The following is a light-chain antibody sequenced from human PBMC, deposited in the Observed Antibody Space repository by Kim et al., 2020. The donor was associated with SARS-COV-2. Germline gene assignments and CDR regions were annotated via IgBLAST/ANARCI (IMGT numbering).Light chain of an antibody. V-gene: IGKV4-1*01. J-gene: IGKJ4*01. Sequence: ATINCKSRQSVLYSSNNKNYLAWYQQKPGQPPKLLIYWASTRESGVPDRVSGSGSGTDFTLTISSLQAEDVAVYYCQQYYSTPLTFGGGTKVDIK. CDR2: WAS. CDR3: QQYYSTPLT. CDR1: QSVLYSSNNKNY.